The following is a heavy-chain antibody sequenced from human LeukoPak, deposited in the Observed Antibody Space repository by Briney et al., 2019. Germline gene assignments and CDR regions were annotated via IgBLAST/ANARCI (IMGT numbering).Heavy chain of an antibody. CDR1: GYTFTSYD. V-gene: IGHV1-8*03. J-gene: IGHJ4*02. CDR3: ARDRGPEWWGSFDY. D-gene: IGHD3-16*01. Sequence: ASVKVSCKASGYTFTSYDINWVRQATGQGLEWMGWMNPNSGNTGYAQKFQGRVTITRNTSISTAYMELSSLRSDDTAVYYCARDRGPEWWGSFDYWGQGSLVTVSS. CDR2: MNPNSGNT.